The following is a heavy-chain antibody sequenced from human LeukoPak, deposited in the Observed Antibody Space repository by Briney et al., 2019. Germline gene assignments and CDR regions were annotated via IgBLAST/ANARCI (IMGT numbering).Heavy chain of an antibody. Sequence: GASVKVSCKASGYTFTGYYMHWVRQAPGQGLEWMGRIIPIFGTANYAQKFQGRVTITTDESTSTAYMELSSLRSEDTAVYYCAGRIVGATIPPKAFDIWGRGTMVTVSS. CDR2: IIPIFGTA. D-gene: IGHD1-26*01. CDR1: GYTFTGYY. V-gene: IGHV1-69*05. J-gene: IGHJ3*02. CDR3: AGRIVGATIPPKAFDI.